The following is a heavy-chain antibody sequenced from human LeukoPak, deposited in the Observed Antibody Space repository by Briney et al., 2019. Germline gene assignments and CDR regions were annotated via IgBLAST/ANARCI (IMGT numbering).Heavy chain of an antibody. CDR3: ARGPLVGGVMVSLSGDAFDI. D-gene: IGHD3-16*02. CDR2: INPNSGGT. CDR1: VYTFTGYY. J-gene: IGHJ3*02. Sequence: ASVKVSCKASVYTFTGYYMYWVRQAPGQGREWMGWINPNSGGTNYAQRFHGRVTMTRDTSISPPYMWLSRLRYDATAAYFCARGPLVGGVMVSLSGDAFDIWGQGTMVTVSS. V-gene: IGHV1-2*02.